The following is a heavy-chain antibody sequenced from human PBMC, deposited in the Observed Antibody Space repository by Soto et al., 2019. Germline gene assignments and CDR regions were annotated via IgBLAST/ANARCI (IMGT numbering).Heavy chain of an antibody. CDR1: GFTFSTYS. CDR3: TTTTVTSDFHF. V-gene: IGHV3-21*01. D-gene: IGHD4-17*01. J-gene: IGHJ4*02. Sequence: EVQLVESGGGLVKPGGSLRLSCAASGFTFSTYSMNWVRQAPGKGLEWVSSISSVSRDIYYADSVKGRFAISRDNAKNSLYLQMNSLRVEDTAVYYCTTTTVTSDFHFWGLGALVTVSS. CDR2: ISSVSRDI.